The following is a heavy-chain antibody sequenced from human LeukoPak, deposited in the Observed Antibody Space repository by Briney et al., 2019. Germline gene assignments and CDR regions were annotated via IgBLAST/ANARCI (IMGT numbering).Heavy chain of an antibody. CDR1: GFTFSSYA. CDR3: AKDRGYSGFGDWFDP. V-gene: IGHV3-23*01. D-gene: IGHD5-12*01. Sequence: GGSLRLSCAASGFTFSSYAMGWVRQAPGKGLEWVSAISGSGGSTYYADSVKGRFTISRDNSKNTLYLQMNSLRAEDTAVYYCAKDRGYSGFGDWFDPWGQGTLVTVSS. J-gene: IGHJ5*02. CDR2: ISGSGGST.